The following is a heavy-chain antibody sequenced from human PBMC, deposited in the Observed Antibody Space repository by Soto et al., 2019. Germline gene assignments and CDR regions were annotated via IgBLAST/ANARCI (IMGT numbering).Heavy chain of an antibody. V-gene: IGHV3-30*18. CDR1: GFTFSSYG. CDR2: ISYDGSNK. CDR3: AKDSTAKAIRYNYFDY. D-gene: IGHD3-9*01. J-gene: IGHJ4*02. Sequence: QVQLVESGGGVVQPGRSLRLSCAASGFTFSSYGMHWVRQAPGKGLEWVAVISYDGSNKYYADSVKGRFTISRDNSKNTLYLQMNSLRAEDTAVYYCAKDSTAKAIRYNYFDYWGQGTLVTVSS.